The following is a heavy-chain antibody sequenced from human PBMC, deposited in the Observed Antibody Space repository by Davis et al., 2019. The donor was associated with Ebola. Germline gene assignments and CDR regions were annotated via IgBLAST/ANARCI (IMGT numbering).Heavy chain of an antibody. J-gene: IGHJ4*02. CDR3: AKARWGLGELSFVRGGTPAPGDY. CDR2: ISYDGSNK. Sequence: PGGSLRLSCAASGFTFSSYGMHWVRQAPGKGLEWVAVISYDGSNKYYADSVKGRFTISRDNSKNTLYLQMNSLRAEDTAVYYCAKARWGLGELSFVRGGTPAPGDYWGQGTLVTVSS. CDR1: GFTFSSYG. V-gene: IGHV3-30*18. D-gene: IGHD3-16*02.